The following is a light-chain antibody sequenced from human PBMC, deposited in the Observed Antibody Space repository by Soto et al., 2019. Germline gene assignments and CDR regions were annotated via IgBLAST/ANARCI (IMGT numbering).Light chain of an antibody. Sequence: QSVLTQPASVSGSPGQSITISCTGTSSDVGYDNYVSWFQQHPGKAPKLMIYDDNKRPSGIPDRFSGSKSGTSATLGITGFQTGDEADYYCGSWDSSLSAYVFGTGTKLTVL. CDR1: SSDVGYDNY. CDR3: GSWDSSLSAYV. V-gene: IGLV1-51*01. J-gene: IGLJ1*01. CDR2: DDN.